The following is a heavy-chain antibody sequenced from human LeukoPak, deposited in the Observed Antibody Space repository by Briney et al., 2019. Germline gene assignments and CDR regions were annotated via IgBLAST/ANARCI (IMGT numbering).Heavy chain of an antibody. CDR1: GFTVSSHY. D-gene: IGHD6-13*01. Sequence: GGSLRLSCAASGFTVSSHYMSWVRQAPGKGPEWVSVIYSGGNTYYADSVKGRFTISRDNSKNTLSLQMNSLRAEDTAVYYCARDIWAAALDYWGQGTLVTVSS. CDR3: ARDIWAAALDY. V-gene: IGHV3-66*01. J-gene: IGHJ4*02. CDR2: IYSGGNT.